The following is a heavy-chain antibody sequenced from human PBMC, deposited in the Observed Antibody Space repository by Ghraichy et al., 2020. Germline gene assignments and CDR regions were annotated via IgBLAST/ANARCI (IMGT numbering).Heavy chain of an antibody. CDR1: GGSISSYY. CDR2: IYYSGST. V-gene: IGHV4-59*01. CDR3: ARARLTGDYYYYYYMDV. J-gene: IGHJ6*03. D-gene: IGHD7-27*01. Sequence: SETLSLTCTVSGGSISSYYWSWIRQPPGKGLEWIGYIYYSGSTNYNPSLKSRVTISVDTSKNQFSLKLSSVTAADTAVYYCARARLTGDYYYYYYMDVWGKGTTVTVSS.